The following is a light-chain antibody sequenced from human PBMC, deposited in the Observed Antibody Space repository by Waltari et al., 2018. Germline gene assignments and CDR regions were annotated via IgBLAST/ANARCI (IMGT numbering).Light chain of an antibody. V-gene: IGKV3-11*01. Sequence: EIVLTQSPATLSLSPGERATLSCRASQSVSTFLAWYQQKPGQAPRLLIYDASNRATGIPARFIGSGSGTDFTRTISSLDTEDFAVYFCQQRSNWPLTFGGGTKVEIK. CDR3: QQRSNWPLT. CDR1: QSVSTF. J-gene: IGKJ4*01. CDR2: DAS.